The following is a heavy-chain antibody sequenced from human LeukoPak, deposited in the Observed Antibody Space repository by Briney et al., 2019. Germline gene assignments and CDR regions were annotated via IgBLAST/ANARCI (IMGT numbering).Heavy chain of an antibody. Sequence: GGSLRLSCAASGFTFSNYAMSWVRQAPGKGLEWVSAISGSGGSTYYADSAKGRFTISRDNSKNTLYLQMNSLRVEDTAVYYCAKEGGLRSSWSFDFWGQGILVIVSS. CDR1: GFTFSNYA. D-gene: IGHD6-13*01. J-gene: IGHJ4*02. CDR2: ISGSGGST. CDR3: AKEGGLRSSWSFDF. V-gene: IGHV3-23*01.